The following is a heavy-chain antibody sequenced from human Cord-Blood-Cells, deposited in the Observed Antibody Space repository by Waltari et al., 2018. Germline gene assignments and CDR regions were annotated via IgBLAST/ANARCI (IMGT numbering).Heavy chain of an antibody. CDR2: INHSGST. J-gene: IGHJ5*02. CDR3: ARGRRKPDYYDSSGYNWFDP. D-gene: IGHD3-22*01. V-gene: IGHV4-34*01. Sequence: QVQLQQWGAGLLKPSEPLSLPCAVYGGSFSGYYWSWIRQPPAKGLEWVREINHSGSTNYNPSLKSRVTISVDTSKNQFSLKLSSVTAADTAVYYYARGRRKPDYYDSSGYNWFDPWGQGTLVTVSS. CDR1: GGSFSGYY.